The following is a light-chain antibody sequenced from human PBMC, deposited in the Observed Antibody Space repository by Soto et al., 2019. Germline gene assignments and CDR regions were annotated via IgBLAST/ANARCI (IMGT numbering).Light chain of an antibody. CDR2: DVS. Sequence: QSALTQPASVSGSPGQSITISCTGTSSDLGGYDYVSWYQQHPGKAPKLMIYDVSNRPSGVSNRFSGSKSGNTASLTISGLQADDEADYYCSSYTISSTRVLGGGTKVTVL. J-gene: IGLJ2*01. V-gene: IGLV2-14*01. CDR1: SSDLGGYDY. CDR3: SSYTISSTRV.